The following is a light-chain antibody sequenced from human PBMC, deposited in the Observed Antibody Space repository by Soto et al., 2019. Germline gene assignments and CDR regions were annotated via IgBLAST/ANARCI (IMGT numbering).Light chain of an antibody. V-gene: IGKV3-20*01. Sequence: DIVLTQSPGTLSLSPGERATLSCRASQTVSSSSLAWYQQKPGQAPRLLIFGASTRAAGFPDRFSGSGSGTDFTLTISRLEPEDFAVYYCHQYDTLPLTFGGGTKVDIK. CDR3: HQYDTLPLT. CDR1: QTVSSSS. CDR2: GAS. J-gene: IGKJ4*01.